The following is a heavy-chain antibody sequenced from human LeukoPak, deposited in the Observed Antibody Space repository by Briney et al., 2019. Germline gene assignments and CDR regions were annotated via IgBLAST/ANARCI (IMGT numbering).Heavy chain of an antibody. CDR2: ISSSSSYI. D-gene: IGHD4-23*01. V-gene: IGHV3-21*01. CDR3: ARGADYGGYFDY. J-gene: IGHJ4*02. CDR1: GFTFSSYS. Sequence: GGSLRLSCAASGFTFSSYSMTWVRQAPGKGLEWVSSISSSSSYIYYADSVKGRFTISRDNAKNSLYLQMNSLRAEDTAVYYCARGADYGGYFDYWGQGTLVTVSS.